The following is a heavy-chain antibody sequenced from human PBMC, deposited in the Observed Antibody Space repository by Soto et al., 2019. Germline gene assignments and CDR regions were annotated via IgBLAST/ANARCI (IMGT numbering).Heavy chain of an antibody. CDR1: GFTFSKAY. J-gene: IGHJ4*02. Sequence: EVQLVESGGGLVKPGGSLRLSCTASGFTFSKAYMNWVRQAPGXXLEWVGQIDSKIDADKTDFAAPVKGRFTLSRDDSKNTVYLQMNGLEXEDXAXXXXXXXXXXXXTAXFDYWGQGTLVTVSS. D-gene: IGHD2-21*02. V-gene: IGHV3-15*04. CDR3: XXXXXXXXTAXFDY. CDR2: IDSKIDADKT.